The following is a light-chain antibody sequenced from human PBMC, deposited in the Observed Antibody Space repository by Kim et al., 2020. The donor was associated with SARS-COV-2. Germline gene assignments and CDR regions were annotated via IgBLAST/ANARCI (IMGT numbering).Light chain of an antibody. CDR1: QSVTSNY. Sequence: EIVLTQSPGTLSLSPGERATLSCRASQSVTSNYLAWYQQRPGQAPRLLIYGASSRATGIPDRFSGSGSGTDFTLTISRQEAEDFAVYYCQHYDISPFTFGQGTKLEI. V-gene: IGKV3-20*01. CDR3: QHYDISPFT. J-gene: IGKJ2*01. CDR2: GAS.